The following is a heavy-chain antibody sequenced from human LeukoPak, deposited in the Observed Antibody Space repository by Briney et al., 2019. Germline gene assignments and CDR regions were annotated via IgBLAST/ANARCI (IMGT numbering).Heavy chain of an antibody. CDR1: GFTVSSNY. CDR2: IYSGGST. CDR3: ARDRGYCSSTSCSRGMDV. Sequence: GGSLRLSCAASGFTVSSNYMSWVRQAPGKGLEWVSVIYSGGSTYYADSVKGRFTISRDNSKNTLYLQMNSLRAEDTAVYYCARDRGYCSSTSCSRGMDVWGQGATVTVSS. V-gene: IGHV3-66*01. D-gene: IGHD2-2*01. J-gene: IGHJ6*02.